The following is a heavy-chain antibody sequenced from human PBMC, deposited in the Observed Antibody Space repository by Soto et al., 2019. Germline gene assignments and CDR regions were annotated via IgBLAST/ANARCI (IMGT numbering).Heavy chain of an antibody. CDR3: ARDSLVAVVDY. CDR2: ISYDGNNK. CDR1: GFTFNTYA. D-gene: IGHD2-15*01. Sequence: GGSLRLSCAASGFTFNTYAMHWVRQAPGKGLEWVTLISYDGNNKYYTDSVKGRVTISRDTTKNTLYLQMNSLRAEDTAVYYCARDSLVAVVDYWGQGTLVTVSS. V-gene: IGHV3-30-3*01. J-gene: IGHJ4*02.